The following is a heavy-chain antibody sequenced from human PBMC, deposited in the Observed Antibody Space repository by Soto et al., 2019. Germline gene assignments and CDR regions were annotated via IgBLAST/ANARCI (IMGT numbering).Heavy chain of an antibody. V-gene: IGHV1-18*01. CDR1: GYTFTSYG. J-gene: IGHJ3*02. CDR3: ARDFEYGLRYFDWLFQRAGAFDI. CDR2: ISAYNGNT. D-gene: IGHD3-9*01. Sequence: QVQLVQSGAEVKKPGASVKVSCKASGYTFTSYGISWVRQVPGQGLEWIGWISAYNGNTNYAQKLQGRVTMTTDTSTSTAYMELGSLRSDDTAVYYCARDFEYGLRYFDWLFQRAGAFDIWGQGTMVTVSS.